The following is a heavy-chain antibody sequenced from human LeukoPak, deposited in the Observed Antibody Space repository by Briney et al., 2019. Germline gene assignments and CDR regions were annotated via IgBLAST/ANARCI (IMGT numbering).Heavy chain of an antibody. Sequence: ASVKLSCKASGGTFTSYAISWVRQAPGQGLEWMGGIIPIFGTVNYAQKFQGRVTITADESTSTAYMELSSLRSEDTAVYFCARTPRTYYYYMDVWGKGTTVTISS. CDR2: IIPIFGTV. CDR1: GGTFTSYA. J-gene: IGHJ6*03. CDR3: ARTPRTYYYYMDV. D-gene: IGHD2-15*01. V-gene: IGHV1-69*13.